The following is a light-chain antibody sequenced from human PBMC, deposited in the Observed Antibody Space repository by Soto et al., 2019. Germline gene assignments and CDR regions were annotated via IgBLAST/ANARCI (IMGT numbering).Light chain of an antibody. CDR2: WAS. CDR3: QQYNSYALT. J-gene: IGKJ5*01. V-gene: IGKV4-1*01. Sequence: DIVMTQSPDSLAVSLGERATINCKSSQSVLYSSSNKNYLAWYQQKPGQPPKLLIYWASTRESGVPDRFSGSGSGTEFTLTIDSLQPDDFGTYYCQQYNSYALTFGQGTRLGIK. CDR1: QSVLYSSSNKNY.